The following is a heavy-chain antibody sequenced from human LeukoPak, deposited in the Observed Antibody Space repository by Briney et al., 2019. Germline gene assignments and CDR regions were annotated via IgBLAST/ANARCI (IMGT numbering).Heavy chain of an antibody. D-gene: IGHD3-22*01. J-gene: IGHJ3*02. V-gene: IGHV3-23*01. CDR3: ARDYYDSSGYYNPLTWDAFDI. CDR1: GFTFSSYA. Sequence: GGSLRLSCAASGFTFSSYAMSWVRQAPGKGLDWVSAISGSGGSTYYADSVKGRFTISRDNSKNTLYLQMNSLRAEDTAVYYCARDYYDSSGYYNPLTWDAFDIWGQGTMVTVSS. CDR2: ISGSGGST.